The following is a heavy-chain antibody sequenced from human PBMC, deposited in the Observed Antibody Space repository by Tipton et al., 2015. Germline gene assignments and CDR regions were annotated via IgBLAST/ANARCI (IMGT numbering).Heavy chain of an antibody. D-gene: IGHD6-6*01. CDR2: IYYSGST. J-gene: IGHJ4*02. V-gene: IGHV4-59*02. CDR1: GDSVTYYY. Sequence: TLSLTCTVSGDSVTYYYWGWIRQTPGKGLEWIGYIYYSGSTTYNSSLKSRVTLSIDTSKNQFSLKLSSVTAADAAVYYCARHRPYSSSGADYFDYWGQGTLVTVSS. CDR3: ARHRPYSSSGADYFDY.